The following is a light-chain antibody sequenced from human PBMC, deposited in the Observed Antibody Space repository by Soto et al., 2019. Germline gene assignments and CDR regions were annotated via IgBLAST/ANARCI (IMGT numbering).Light chain of an antibody. V-gene: IGKV1-5*03. CDR2: KAS. CDR3: QQYNSYSPLT. Sequence: DIQMTQSPSTLSASVGDRVTITCRASQSISTWLAWYQQKPGKAPKLLICKASGLESGVPSRFGGSGSGTDFTLTISSLQPDDFATYYCQQYNSYSPLTVGGGTKVEIK. CDR1: QSISTW. J-gene: IGKJ4*01.